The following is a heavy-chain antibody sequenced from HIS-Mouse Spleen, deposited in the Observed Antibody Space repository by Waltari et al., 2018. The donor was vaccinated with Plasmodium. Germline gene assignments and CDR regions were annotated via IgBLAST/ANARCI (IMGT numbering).Heavy chain of an antibody. CDR2: ISYDGSNK. Sequence: AASGFTFSSYAMHWVRQAPGKGLEWVAVISYDGSNKYYADSWKGRFTISRDNSKNTLYLQMNSLRAEDTAVYYCAREGGYCSGGSCYSGQGFDIWGQGTMVTVSS. CDR1: GFTFSSYA. V-gene: IGHV3-30-3*01. J-gene: IGHJ3*02. D-gene: IGHD2-15*01. CDR3: AREGGYCSGGSCYSGQGFDI.